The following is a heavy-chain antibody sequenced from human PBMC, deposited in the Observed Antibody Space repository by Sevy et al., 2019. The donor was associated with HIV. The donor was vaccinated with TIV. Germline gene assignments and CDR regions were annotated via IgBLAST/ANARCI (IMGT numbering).Heavy chain of an antibody. CDR1: GFTFSSYA. J-gene: IGHJ2*01. Sequence: GGSLRLSCAASGFTFSSYAMHWVRQAPGKGLEWVAVISYDGSNKYYADSVKGRFTISRDNSKNTLYLKMNSLRAEDTAVYYCASKGDYGDYWYFDLWGRGTLVTVSS. CDR2: ISYDGSNK. CDR3: ASKGDYGDYWYFDL. V-gene: IGHV3-30*04. D-gene: IGHD4-17*01.